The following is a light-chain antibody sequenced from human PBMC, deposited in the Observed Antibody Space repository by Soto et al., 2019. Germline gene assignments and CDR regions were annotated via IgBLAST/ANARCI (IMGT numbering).Light chain of an antibody. CDR1: SSDVGGYNY. CDR2: DVN. CDR3: SSYGGSNNFVV. J-gene: IGLJ2*01. V-gene: IGLV2-8*01. Sequence: QSVLTQPPSASGSPGQSVTISCTGTSSDVGGYNYVSWYQQHPGKAPKLMIYDVNKRPSGVPDRFSGSKSGNTASLTVSGLQPEDEADYYCSSYGGSNNFVVFGGGTQLTVL.